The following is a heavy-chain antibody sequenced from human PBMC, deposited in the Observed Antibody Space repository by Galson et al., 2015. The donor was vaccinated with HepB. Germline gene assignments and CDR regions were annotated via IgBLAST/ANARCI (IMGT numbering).Heavy chain of an antibody. J-gene: IGHJ4*02. D-gene: IGHD4-17*01. CDR3: AGSAVRTYQSAFDF. CDR2: INPSGGST. V-gene: IGHV1-46*01. CDR1: GYTFTSYY. Sequence: SVKVSCKASGYTFTSYYMHWVRQAPGQGLEWMGIINPSGGSTSYAQKFQGRVTMTRDTSTSTVYIELTGLRSEDTAVYYCAGSAVRTYQSAFDFWGQGTLVTVSS.